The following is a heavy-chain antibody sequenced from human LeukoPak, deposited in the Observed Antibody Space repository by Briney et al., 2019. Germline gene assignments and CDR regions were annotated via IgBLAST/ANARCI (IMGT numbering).Heavy chain of an antibody. V-gene: IGHV4-59*01. CDR2: IYYSGST. Sequence: SETLSLTCTVSGGSISSYYWSWIRQPPGKGLEWIGYIYYSGSTNYNPSLKSLVTISVDTSKNQFSLKLSSVTAADTAVYYCARGYGGNGFDYWGQGTLVTVSS. CDR1: GGSISSYY. J-gene: IGHJ4*02. D-gene: IGHD4-23*01. CDR3: ARGYGGNGFDY.